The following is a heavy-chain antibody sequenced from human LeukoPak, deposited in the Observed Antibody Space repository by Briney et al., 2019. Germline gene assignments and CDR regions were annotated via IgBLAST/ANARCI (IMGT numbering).Heavy chain of an antibody. CDR3: ARTDYDFWSGNTGGAFDI. CDR2: IIPIFGTA. J-gene: IGHJ3*02. D-gene: IGHD3-3*01. V-gene: IGHV1-69*05. Sequence: SVKVSCKASGGTFSSYAISWVRQAPGQGLEWMGGIIPIFGTANYAQKFQGRVTITTDESTSTAYMELSNLRSEDTAVYYCARTDYDFWSGNTGGAFDIWGQGTMVTVSS. CDR1: GGTFSSYA.